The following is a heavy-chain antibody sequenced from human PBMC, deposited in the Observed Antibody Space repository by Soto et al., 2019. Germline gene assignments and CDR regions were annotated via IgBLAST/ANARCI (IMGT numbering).Heavy chain of an antibody. CDR3: AKGVYYDFWSGYYETPNWFDP. Sequence: SGGSLRLSCAASGFTFGDYAMHWVRQAPGKGLEWVSGISWNSGSIGYADSVKGRFTISRDNAKNSLYLQMNSLRAEDTALYYCAKGVYYDFWSGYYETPNWFDPWGQGTLVTVSS. J-gene: IGHJ5*02. V-gene: IGHV3-9*01. D-gene: IGHD3-3*01. CDR1: GFTFGDYA. CDR2: ISWNSGSI.